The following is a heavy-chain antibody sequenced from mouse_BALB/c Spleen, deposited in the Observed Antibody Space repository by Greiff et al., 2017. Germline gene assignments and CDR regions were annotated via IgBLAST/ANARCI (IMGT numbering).Heavy chain of an antibody. Sequence: EVQVVESGGGLVQPGGSLKLSCAASGFTFSSYGMSWVRQTPDKRLELVATINSNGGSTYYPDSVKGRFTISRDNAKNTLYLQMSSLKSEDTAMYYCARESYYRYGVGGGYFDVWGAGTTVTVSS. D-gene: IGHD2-14*01. CDR1: GFTFSSYG. J-gene: IGHJ1*01. CDR3: ARESYYRYGVGGGYFDV. CDR2: INSNGGST. V-gene: IGHV5-6-3*01.